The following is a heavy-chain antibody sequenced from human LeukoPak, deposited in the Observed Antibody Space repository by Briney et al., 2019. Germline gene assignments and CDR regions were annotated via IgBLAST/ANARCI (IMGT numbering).Heavy chain of an antibody. CDR2: ISTDNSYR. J-gene: IGHJ4*02. V-gene: IGHV3-21*06. CDR3: ARDVSLDF. CDR1: GFTLSIYS. Sequence: GGSLRLSCAASGFTLSIYSMNWIRQAPGKGLEWVSSISTDNSYRHYADSVKGRFAISRDNPKNSLYLQMNTLRAEDTAVYYCARDVSLDFWGQGTLVTVSS.